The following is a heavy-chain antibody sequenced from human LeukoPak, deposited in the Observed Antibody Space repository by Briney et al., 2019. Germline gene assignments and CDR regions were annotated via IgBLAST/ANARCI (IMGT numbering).Heavy chain of an antibody. V-gene: IGHV4-59*01. CDR2: IYYSGST. CDR3: ARSRPPDY. J-gene: IGHJ4*02. CDR1: GGSISSYY. Sequence: SETLSLTCTVSGGSISSYYWSWIRQPPGKGLERIGYIYYSGSTNYNTSLKSRATISVDTSKNQFSLKLSSVTAADTAVYYCARSRPPDYWGQGTLFTVSS.